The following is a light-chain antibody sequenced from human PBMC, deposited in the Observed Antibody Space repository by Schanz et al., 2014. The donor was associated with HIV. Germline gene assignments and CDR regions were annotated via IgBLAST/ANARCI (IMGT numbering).Light chain of an antibody. CDR3: NSYSHSNTYV. J-gene: IGLJ7*01. Sequence: QSALTQPASVSGSPGQSITISCTGTRSDVGGYNFVSWYQQHPGKAPKLLLYDVNIRVRPSGVSNRFSGSKSGNTASLTISGLQAEDEADYYCNSYSHSNTYVFGSGTQLTVL. CDR2: DVNIR. V-gene: IGLV2-14*01. CDR1: RSDVGGYNF.